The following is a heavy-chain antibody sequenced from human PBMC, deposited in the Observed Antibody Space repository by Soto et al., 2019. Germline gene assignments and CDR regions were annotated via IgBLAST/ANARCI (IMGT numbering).Heavy chain of an antibody. J-gene: IGHJ4*02. CDR3: ARGPYRWEPLGPFDY. V-gene: IGHV1-18*01. CDR2: ISAYNGNT. CDR1: GYTFTSYG. Sequence: ASVKVSCKASGYTFTSYGISWVRQAPGQGLEWMGWISAYNGNTNYAQKLQGRVTMTTDTSTSTAYMELRSLRSDDTAVYYCARGPYRWEPLGPFDYCGQGXLVTVSS. D-gene: IGHD1-26*01.